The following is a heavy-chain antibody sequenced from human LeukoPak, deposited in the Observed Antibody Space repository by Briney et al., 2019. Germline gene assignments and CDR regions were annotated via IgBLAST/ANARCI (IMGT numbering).Heavy chain of an antibody. CDR3: AAGYGMDV. V-gene: IGHV3-30*03. CDR1: GFTFSSYG. J-gene: IGHJ6*02. D-gene: IGHD6-13*01. Sequence: PGGSLRLSCAASGFTFSSYGMHWVRQAPVKGLEWVAVISYDGSNKYYADSVKGRFTISRDNSKNTLYLQMNSLRAEDTAVYYCAAGYGMDVWGQGTTVTVSS. CDR2: ISYDGSNK.